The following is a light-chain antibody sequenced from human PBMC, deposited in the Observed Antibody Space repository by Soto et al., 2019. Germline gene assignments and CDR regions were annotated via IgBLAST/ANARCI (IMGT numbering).Light chain of an antibody. CDR2: AAS. Sequence: DIQMTQSPSSVSASVGDRVTITCRASKGISSWLVWYQQKPGKAPKLLIYAASSLQSGVPSRFSGSGSGTDFTLTISSLQPEDSATYYCQQANSFLPTFGQGTKLEIK. CDR1: KGISSW. J-gene: IGKJ2*01. CDR3: QQANSFLPT. V-gene: IGKV1D-12*01.